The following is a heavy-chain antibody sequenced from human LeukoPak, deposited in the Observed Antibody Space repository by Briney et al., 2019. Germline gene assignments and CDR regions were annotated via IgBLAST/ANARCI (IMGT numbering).Heavy chain of an antibody. V-gene: IGHV3-7*01. J-gene: IGHJ4*02. CDR1: GFTFSSYW. CDR2: IKHDGGEK. CDR3: ARGEYFDFWSGYEPFDF. Sequence: PGGSLRLSCAASGFTFSSYWMHWVRQAPGKGLEWVANIKHDGGEKHYVDSVKGRFTISRDNAKNSLFLRMDSLRAEDTAVYYCARGEYFDFWSGYEPFDFWGQGTLVTVSS. D-gene: IGHD3-3*01.